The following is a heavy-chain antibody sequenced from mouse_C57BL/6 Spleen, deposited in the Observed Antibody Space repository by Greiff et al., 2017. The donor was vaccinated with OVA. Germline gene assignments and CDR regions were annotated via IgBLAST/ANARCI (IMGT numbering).Heavy chain of an antibody. V-gene: IGHV15-2*01. D-gene: IGHD1-1*01. J-gene: IGHJ4*01. CDR1: DSEVFPIAY. CDR2: ILPSIGRT. CDR3: ARWDYGSSYDYAMDY. Sequence: QVQLQQSGSELRSPGSSVKLSCKDFDSEVFPIAYMSWVRQKPGHGFEWIGGILPSIGRTIYGEKFEDKATLDADTLSHTAYLELNSLTSEDSAIYYCARWDYGSSYDYAMDYWGQGTSVTVSS.